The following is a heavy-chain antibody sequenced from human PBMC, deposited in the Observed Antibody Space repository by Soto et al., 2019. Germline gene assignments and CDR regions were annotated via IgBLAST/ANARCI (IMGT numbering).Heavy chain of an antibody. CDR1: GYTFTSYD. CDR2: VNPNSGNT. Sequence: QVQLVQSGAEVKKPGASVKVSCKASGYTFTSYDINWVRQATGQGLEWMGWVNPNSGNTGYAQKFQGRVTMTRNTSIITAYMELSTVRSEDTAVYYSAREKSYGMDVWGQGTMVSVSS. V-gene: IGHV1-8*01. CDR3: AREKSYGMDV. J-gene: IGHJ6*02.